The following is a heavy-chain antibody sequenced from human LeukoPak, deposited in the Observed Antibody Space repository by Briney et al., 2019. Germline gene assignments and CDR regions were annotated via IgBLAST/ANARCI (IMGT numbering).Heavy chain of an antibody. CDR3: AKADCSGGSCLPNY. CDR1: GFTFSSYW. V-gene: IGHV3-74*01. D-gene: IGHD2-15*01. CDR2: IKPDGSST. Sequence: GGSLRLSCAASGFTFSSYWMYWVRQAPGKGLVWVSRIKPDGSSTTYADSVKGRFTISRDNAKNTLYLQMNSLRAEDTAVYYCAKADCSGGSCLPNYWGQGTLVTVSS. J-gene: IGHJ4*02.